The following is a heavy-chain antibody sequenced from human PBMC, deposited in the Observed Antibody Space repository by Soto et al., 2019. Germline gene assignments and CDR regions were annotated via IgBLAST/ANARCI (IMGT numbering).Heavy chain of an antibody. CDR1: GFTFSSYA. CDR2: ISGSGGST. J-gene: IGHJ4*02. CDR3: AKGGYYDSSGYYDY. D-gene: IGHD3-22*01. Sequence: PGGSLRLSCAASGFTFSSYAMSWVRQAPGKGLEWVSAISGSGGSTYYADSVKGRFTISRDNSKNTLYLQMNSLRAEDTAVYYCAKGGYYDSSGYYDYWGQGTLVTVSS. V-gene: IGHV3-23*01.